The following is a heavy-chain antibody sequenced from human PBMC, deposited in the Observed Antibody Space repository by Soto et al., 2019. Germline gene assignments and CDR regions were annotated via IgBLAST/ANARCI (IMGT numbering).Heavy chain of an antibody. CDR2: IXYXGXT. CDR3: ASGSWRNFDY. J-gene: IGHJ4*02. Sequence: SETPSLTCAVYGGSFSGHYWSWIRQPPGKXLXWXXXIXYXGXTXXXXSLNSRVTISVDTSKNQLSLKLSSVTVADTAVYYCASGSWRNFDYWGQGTLVTVSS. V-gene: IGHV4-34*01. CDR1: GGSFSGHY.